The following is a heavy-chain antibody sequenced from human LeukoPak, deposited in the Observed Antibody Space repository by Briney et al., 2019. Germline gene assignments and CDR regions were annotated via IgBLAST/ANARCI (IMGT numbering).Heavy chain of an antibody. J-gene: IGHJ4*02. Sequence: PGGSLRLSCAASGFTFSSYSMNWVRQAPGKGLEWVSYISSSSSTIYYADSVKGRFTISRDNAENSLYLQMNSLRAEDTAVYYCARGGYSYGFRTFDYWAREPWPPSPQ. CDR1: GFTFSSYS. CDR2: ISSSSSTI. V-gene: IGHV3-48*01. D-gene: IGHD5-18*01. CDR3: ARGGYSYGFRTFDY.